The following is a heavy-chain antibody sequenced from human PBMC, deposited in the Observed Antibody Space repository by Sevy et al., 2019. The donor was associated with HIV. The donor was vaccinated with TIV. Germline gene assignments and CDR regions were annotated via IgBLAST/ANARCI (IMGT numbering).Heavy chain of an antibody. V-gene: IGHV3-21*01. D-gene: IGHD3-22*01. CDR1: GFTFSSYS. CDR2: ISSSSSYI. CDR3: ARDLGYYGSSCYRGIDY. Sequence: GGSLGLSFAASGFTFSSYSMNWVRQAPGKGLEWVSSISSSSSYIYYAHSVKGRFTISRDNAKNSLYLQMNSLRAEDTAVYYCARDLGYYGSSCYRGIDYWGQGTLVTVSS. J-gene: IGHJ4*02.